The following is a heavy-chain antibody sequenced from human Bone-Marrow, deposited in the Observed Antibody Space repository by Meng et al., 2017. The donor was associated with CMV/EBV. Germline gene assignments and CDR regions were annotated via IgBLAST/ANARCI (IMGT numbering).Heavy chain of an antibody. CDR3: ARDLYRIRFGEATHYFYDMDV. CDR1: GYTFTGYY. J-gene: IGHJ6*02. D-gene: IGHD3-10*01. V-gene: IGHV1-2*02. Sequence: ASVKVSCKASGYTFTGYYMHWVRQAPGQGLEWMGWINPNSGGTNYAQKFQGRVTMIRDTSTTTVHMELSSLRSEDTAVYYCARDLYRIRFGEATHYFYDMDVWGQGTTVTVSS. CDR2: INPNSGGT.